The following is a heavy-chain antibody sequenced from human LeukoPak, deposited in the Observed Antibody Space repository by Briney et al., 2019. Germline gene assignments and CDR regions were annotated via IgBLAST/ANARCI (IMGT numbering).Heavy chain of an antibody. CDR1: GYTFTSYG. V-gene: IGHV1-18*01. CDR2: ISAYNGNT. Sequence: ASVKVSCKASGYTFTSYGISWVRQAPGQGLEWMGWISAYNGNTNYAQKLQGRVTMTTDTSTSTAYMELRSLRSDDTAVYYCARKTRAIDPADNAFDIWGQGTMVTVSS. J-gene: IGHJ3*02. D-gene: IGHD2/OR15-2a*01. CDR3: ARKTRAIDPADNAFDI.